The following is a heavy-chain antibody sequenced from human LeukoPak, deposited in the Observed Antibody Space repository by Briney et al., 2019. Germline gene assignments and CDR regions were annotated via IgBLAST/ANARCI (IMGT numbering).Heavy chain of an antibody. D-gene: IGHD1-1*01. CDR2: MKPKADGGTS. V-gene: IGHV3-15*01. CDR3: TQLSRGY. J-gene: IGHJ4*02. CDR1: GFSLSDAW. Sequence: GGSLRLSRAASGFSLSDAWMSWVRQAPGKGLECVGRMKPKADGGTSDYAEPVNDRFTVSRDDPTNTLYLQMNSLKTEDTGLYYCTQLSRGYWGQGTQVTVSS.